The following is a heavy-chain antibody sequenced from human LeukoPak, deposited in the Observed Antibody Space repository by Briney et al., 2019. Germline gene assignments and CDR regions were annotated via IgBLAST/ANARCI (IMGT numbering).Heavy chain of an antibody. Sequence: GGSLRLSCAASGFTFSSYAMHWVRQAPGKGLEWVAVISCDGSNKYYADSVKGRFTISRDNSKNTLYLQMNGLRAEDTAVYYCAREYSSSSDYWGQGTLVTVSS. CDR1: GFTFSSYA. CDR2: ISCDGSNK. V-gene: IGHV3-30-3*01. CDR3: AREYSSSSDY. J-gene: IGHJ4*02. D-gene: IGHD6-6*01.